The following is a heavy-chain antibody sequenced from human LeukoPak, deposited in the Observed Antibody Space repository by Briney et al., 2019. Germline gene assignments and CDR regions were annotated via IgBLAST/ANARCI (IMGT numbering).Heavy chain of an antibody. CDR2: IRSSGSTI. Sequence: PGGSLRLSCVVSGFTFSSYEMNWVRQVPGKGLEWIAYIRSSGSTIYYADSVKGRFIISRDNAKNSLYLQMDSPRAEDTGLYYCARDSGVTGRPDYSDYWGQGTLVAVSS. V-gene: IGHV3-48*03. D-gene: IGHD6-6*01. CDR3: ARDSGVTGRPDYSDY. J-gene: IGHJ4*02. CDR1: GFTFSSYE.